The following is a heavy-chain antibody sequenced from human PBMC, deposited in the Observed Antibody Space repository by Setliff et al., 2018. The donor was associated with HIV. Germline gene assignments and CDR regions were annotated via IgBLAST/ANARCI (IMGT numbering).Heavy chain of an antibody. V-gene: IGHV3-33*03. D-gene: IGHD2-2*01. J-gene: IGHJ6*02. CDR2: IWYDGSDK. CDR3: AKEDQLLSGHYYYNGMDV. CDR1: GFRFSTYG. Sequence: GGSLRLSCVASGFRFSTYGMHWVRQAPGKGLEWVTFIWYDGSDKYYLDSVKGRFTISRDNSKNTLYLQMNNLGPEDTAVYYCAKEDQLLSGHYYYNGMDVWGQGTTVTVSS.